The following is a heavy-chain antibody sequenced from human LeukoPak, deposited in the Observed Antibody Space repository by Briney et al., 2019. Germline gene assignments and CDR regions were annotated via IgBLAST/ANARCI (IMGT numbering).Heavy chain of an antibody. CDR3: ARVGPTYSSLRPNWFDP. CDR1: GYTFTSYG. D-gene: IGHD6-13*01. Sequence: ASVKVSCKASGYTFTSYGISWVRQAPGQGLEWMGWISAYNGNTNYAQRLQGRVTMTTDTSTSTAYMELRSLRSDDTAVYYCARVGPTYSSLRPNWFDPWGQGTLVTVSS. V-gene: IGHV1-18*04. CDR2: ISAYNGNT. J-gene: IGHJ5*02.